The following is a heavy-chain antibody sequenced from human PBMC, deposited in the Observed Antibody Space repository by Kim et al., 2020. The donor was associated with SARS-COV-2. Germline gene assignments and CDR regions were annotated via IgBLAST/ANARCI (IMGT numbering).Heavy chain of an antibody. CDR3: ARDGVDGSSWYEY. CDR1: GFTFSSYA. V-gene: IGHV3-30-3*01. CDR2: ISYDGSNK. Sequence: GGSLRLSCAASGFTFSSYAMHWVRQAPGKGLEWVAVISYDGSNKYYADSVKGRFTISRDNSKNTLYLQMNSLRAEDTAVYYCARDGVDGSSWYEYWGQGTLVTVSS. D-gene: IGHD6-13*01. J-gene: IGHJ4*02.